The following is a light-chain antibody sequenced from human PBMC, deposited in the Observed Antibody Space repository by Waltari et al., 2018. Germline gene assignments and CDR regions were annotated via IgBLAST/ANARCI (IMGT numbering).Light chain of an antibody. V-gene: IGLV1-51*02. CDR2: ENN. CDR3: VTWDTRLSAAV. Sequence: QSVLTQPPSVSAAPGRKVTISCSGSSSNIENNYVCWYQQLPGTAPKLLIYENNKPASGTPDRFSGSKSGTSATLGITGLHTGDKDDYYCVTWDTRLSAAVFGGGTKLTVL. J-gene: IGLJ3*02. CDR1: SSNIENNY.